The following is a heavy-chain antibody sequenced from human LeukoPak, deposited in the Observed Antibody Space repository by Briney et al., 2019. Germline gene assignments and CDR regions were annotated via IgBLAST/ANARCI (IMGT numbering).Heavy chain of an antibody. V-gene: IGHV4-34*01. CDR3: ARHTADMVRGVISPSRTKPRLKYNWFDP. D-gene: IGHD3-10*01. Sequence: SETLSLTCAVYGGSFSGYYRSWIRQPPGKGLEWIGEINHSGSTNYNPSLKSRVTISVDTSKNQFSLKLSSVTAADTAVYYCARHTADMVRGVISPSRTKPRLKYNWFDPWGQGTLVTVSS. J-gene: IGHJ5*02. CDR2: INHSGST. CDR1: GGSFSGYY.